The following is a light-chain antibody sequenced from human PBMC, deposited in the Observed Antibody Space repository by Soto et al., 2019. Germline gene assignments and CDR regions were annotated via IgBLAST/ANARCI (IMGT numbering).Light chain of an antibody. CDR2: AVS. CDR1: SSDIGSYDH. J-gene: IGLJ1*01. Sequence: QSVLTQPASVSGSPGPSITISCSGTSSDIGSYDHVAWYQQFPGKSPKLIIYAVSDRPSGVSDRFSGSKSGISASLTISGLQTEDEADYYCISYTDRQSYLFGTGTKVTVL. V-gene: IGLV2-14*03. CDR3: ISYTDRQSYL.